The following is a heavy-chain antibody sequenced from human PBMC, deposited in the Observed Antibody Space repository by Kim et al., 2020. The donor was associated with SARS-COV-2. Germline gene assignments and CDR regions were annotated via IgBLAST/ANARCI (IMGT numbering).Heavy chain of an antibody. CDR3: ARDISSSWPTPLYYYYGMDV. CDR1: GFTFSSYW. Sequence: GGSLRLSCAASGFTFSSYWMSWVRQAPGKGLEWVANIKQDGSEKYYVDSVKGRFTISRDNAKNSLYLQMNSLRAEDTAVYYCARDISSSWPTPLYYYYGMDVWGQGTTVTVSS. D-gene: IGHD6-13*01. CDR2: IKQDGSEK. J-gene: IGHJ6*02. V-gene: IGHV3-7*01.